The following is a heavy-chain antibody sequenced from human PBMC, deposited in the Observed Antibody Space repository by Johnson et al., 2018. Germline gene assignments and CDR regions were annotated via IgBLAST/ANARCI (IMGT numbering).Heavy chain of an antibody. D-gene: IGHD3-10*01. J-gene: IGHJ6*02. CDR1: GFRFSSYG. CDR3: AREGDGGFLGVPMDV. Sequence: QVQLVESGGGVVEPGRSLRLCCAASGFRFSSYGMHWVRQAPGKGLEWVAVIWYDGSTKYYADSVKGRFTISRDHSKNTLYLQITSLRAEDTAVYYCAREGDGGFLGVPMDVGGQGTTVTVSS. CDR2: IWYDGSTK. V-gene: IGHV3-33*01.